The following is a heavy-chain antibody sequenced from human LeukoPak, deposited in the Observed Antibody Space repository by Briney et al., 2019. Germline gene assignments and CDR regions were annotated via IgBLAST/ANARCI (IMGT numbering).Heavy chain of an antibody. CDR3: ARHVSGRWDRYFDY. V-gene: IGHV4-39*01. J-gene: IGHJ4*02. Sequence: SETLSLTCTVSGGSISSSSYYWGWIRQPPGKGLEWIGSIYYSGSTYYNPSLKSRVTISVDTSKNQFSLKLSSVTAADTAVYYCARHVSGRWDRYFDYWGQGTLVTVSS. D-gene: IGHD1-26*01. CDR2: IYYSGST. CDR1: GGSISSSSYY.